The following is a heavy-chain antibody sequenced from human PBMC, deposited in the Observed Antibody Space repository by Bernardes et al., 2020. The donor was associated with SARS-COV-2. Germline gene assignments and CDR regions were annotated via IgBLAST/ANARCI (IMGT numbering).Heavy chain of an antibody. CDR3: AREGLYCSSTSCYNWFDP. CDR1: GYSGYIFTNYP. CDR2: INTGNGNT. D-gene: IGHD2-2*01. Sequence: ASVKVSCKASGYSGYIFTNYPIIWVRQAPGQSLEWMGWINTGNGNTRYSQKFQDRVTISRDTSASTAYMELSSLRFEDTAVYYCAREGLYCSSTSCYNWFDPWGQGTLVTVSS. J-gene: IGHJ5*02. V-gene: IGHV1-3*04.